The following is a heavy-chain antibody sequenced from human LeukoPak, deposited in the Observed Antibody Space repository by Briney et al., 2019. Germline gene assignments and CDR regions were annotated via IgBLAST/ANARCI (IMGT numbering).Heavy chain of an antibody. CDR1: GGSVNNNAYY. D-gene: IGHD4-11*01. V-gene: IGHV4-39*01. CDR3: ARSDYSGYFDY. Sequence: SETLSLTCTVSGGSVNNNAYYWGWVRQPPGKGLEYIGNVYYSGITYYNPSLQSRVTISVDTSNNQFSLKLSSLTAADMAVYYYARSDYSGYFDYWGQGTLVSVSS. CDR2: VYYSGIT. J-gene: IGHJ4*02.